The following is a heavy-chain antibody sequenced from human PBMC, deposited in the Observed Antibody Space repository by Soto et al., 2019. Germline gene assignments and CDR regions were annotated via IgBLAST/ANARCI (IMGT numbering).Heavy chain of an antibody. CDR2: IYYSGST. J-gene: IGHJ4*02. V-gene: IGHV4-31*03. D-gene: IGHD4-17*01. Sequence: QVQLQESGPGLVKPSQTLSLTCTVSGGSISSGGYYWSWIRQHPGKGLEWIGYIYYSGSTYYNPSLKRRVTISVATSKNQFSLKLSSVTAAETAVYYCARRPEATVTAFAYWGQGTLVTVSS. CDR1: GGSISSGGYY. CDR3: ARRPEATVTAFAY.